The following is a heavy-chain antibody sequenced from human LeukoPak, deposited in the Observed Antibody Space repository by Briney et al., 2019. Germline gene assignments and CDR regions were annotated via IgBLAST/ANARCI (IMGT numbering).Heavy chain of an antibody. J-gene: IGHJ4*02. CDR2: IKGDEMTT. CDR1: GFTFTTYW. CDR3: ARGGLFAYYFDY. V-gene: IGHV3-74*01. Sequence: GGSRRLSCAASGFTFTTYWMNWVRQAPGKGLEWVSRIKGDEMTTNYADSVEGRFTISRDNAKNTVYLEINSLRAEDTAVYYCARGGLFAYYFDYWGQGTLVTVSS. D-gene: IGHD3-10*02.